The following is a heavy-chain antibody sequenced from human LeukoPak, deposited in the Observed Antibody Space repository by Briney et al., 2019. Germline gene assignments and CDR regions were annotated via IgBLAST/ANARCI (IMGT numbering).Heavy chain of an antibody. J-gene: IGHJ4*02. Sequence: GASVKVSCKASGYTFTGYYMHWVRQAPGQGLEWMGWINPNSGGTNYAQKFQGRVTMTRDTSISTAYMELSRLRSDDTAVYYCARDKSGNSGRYSYFDYWGQGTLVTVSS. V-gene: IGHV1-2*02. CDR3: ARDKSGNSGRYSYFDY. D-gene: IGHD6-19*01. CDR1: GYTFTGYY. CDR2: INPNSGGT.